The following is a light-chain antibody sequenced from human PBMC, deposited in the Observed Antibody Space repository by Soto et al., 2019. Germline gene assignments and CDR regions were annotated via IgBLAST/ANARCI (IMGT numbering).Light chain of an antibody. V-gene: IGKV1-5*01. CDR2: DAS. CDR1: QSISSW. Sequence: DIQMTQSPSTLSASVGDRVTIACRASQSISSWLAWYQQKPGKAPKVLIYDASSPESGVPSRFSGSGSGTEFTLTISSLQPDDFATYYCQQYNSYSTFGQGTKVDIK. CDR3: QQYNSYST. J-gene: IGKJ1*01.